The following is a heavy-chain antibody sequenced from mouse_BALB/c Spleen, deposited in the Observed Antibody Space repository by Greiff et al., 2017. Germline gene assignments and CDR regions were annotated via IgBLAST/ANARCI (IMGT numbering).Heavy chain of an antibody. CDR1: GFNIKDTY. Sequence: VQLQQSGAELVKPGASVKLSCTASGFNIKDTYMHWVKQRPEQGLEWIGRIDPANGNTKYDPKFQGKATITADTSSNTAYLQLSSLTSEDTAVYYCASPLTGTGAWFAYWGQGTLVTVSA. V-gene: IGHV14-3*02. J-gene: IGHJ3*01. CDR2: IDPANGNT. CDR3: ASPLTGTGAWFAY. D-gene: IGHD4-1*01.